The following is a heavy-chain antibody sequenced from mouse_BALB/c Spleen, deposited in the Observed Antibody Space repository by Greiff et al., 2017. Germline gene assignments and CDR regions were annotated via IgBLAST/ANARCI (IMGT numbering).Heavy chain of an antibody. CDR2: IDPANGNT. D-gene: IGHD2-13*01. V-gene: IGHV14-3*02. CDR3: ARRRGYYGDDAMDY. Sequence: EVQLQQSGAELVKPGASVKLSCTASGFNIKDTYMHWVKQRPEQGLEWIGRIDPANGNTKYDPKFQGKATITADTSSNTAYLQLSSLTSEDTAVYYCARRRGYYGDDAMDYWGQGTSVTVSS. CDR1: GFNIKDTY. J-gene: IGHJ4*01.